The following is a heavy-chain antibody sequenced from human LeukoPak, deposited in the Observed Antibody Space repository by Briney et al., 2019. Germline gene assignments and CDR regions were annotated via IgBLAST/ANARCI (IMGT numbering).Heavy chain of an antibody. D-gene: IGHD3-16*01. CDR3: AKADATIGGAFDT. CDR2: ISGTADSK. J-gene: IGHJ3*02. CDR1: RFIFRNYA. Sequence: GGSLILSCAASRFIFRNYAMSWVRQAPGRGLEWLSIISGTADSKYYADSVKGRFTISRDNPRSTLYLEMNILRAEDTAVYYCAKADATIGGAFDTWGQGTMVTVSS. V-gene: IGHV3-23*01.